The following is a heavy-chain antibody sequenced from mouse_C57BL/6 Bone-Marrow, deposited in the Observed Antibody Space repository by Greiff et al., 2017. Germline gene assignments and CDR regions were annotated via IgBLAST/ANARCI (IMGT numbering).Heavy chain of an antibody. CDR3: ARPVRYYFDY. Sequence: EVKLQESGGGLVKPGGSLKLSCAASGFTFSDYGMHWVRQAPEKGLEWVAYISSGSSTIYYADTVKGRFTISRDNAKNTLFLQMTSLRSEDTAMYYCARPVRYYFDYWGQGTTLTVSS. D-gene: IGHD3-2*02. V-gene: IGHV5-17*01. CDR2: ISSGSSTI. J-gene: IGHJ2*01. CDR1: GFTFSDYG.